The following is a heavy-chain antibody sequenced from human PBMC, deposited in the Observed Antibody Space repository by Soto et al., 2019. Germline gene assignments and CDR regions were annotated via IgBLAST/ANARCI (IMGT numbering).Heavy chain of an antibody. V-gene: IGHV4-39*01. D-gene: IGHD3-9*01. CDR1: GGSISSSSYY. J-gene: IGHJ6*03. CDR3: ARLAGILTGYSVVLV. Sequence: PSETLSLTCTVSGGSISSSSYYWGWIRQPPGKGLEWIGSIYYSGSTYYNPSLKSRVTISVDTSKNQFSLKLSSVTAADTAVYYCARLAGILTGYSVVLVWGKGTTVTVS. CDR2: IYYSGST.